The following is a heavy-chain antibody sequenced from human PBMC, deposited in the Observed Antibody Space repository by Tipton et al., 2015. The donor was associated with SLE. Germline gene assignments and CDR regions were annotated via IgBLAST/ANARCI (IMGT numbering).Heavy chain of an antibody. CDR3: VRHRGVHNDFSNPSDA. Sequence: LRLSCTVSGDSISTYYWSWIRQPPGKGLEWIGYIYYTRNTNYNPSLRGRATISVDTSKNQFSLRLTSATAADTAVYYCVRHRGVHNDFSNPSDAWGRGILVRVSA. D-gene: IGHD4-11*01. J-gene: IGHJ4*02. CDR1: GDSISTYY. CDR2: IYYTRNT. V-gene: IGHV4-59*08.